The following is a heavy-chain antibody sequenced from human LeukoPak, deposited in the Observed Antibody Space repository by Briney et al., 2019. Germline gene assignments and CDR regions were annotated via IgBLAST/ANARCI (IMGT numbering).Heavy chain of an antibody. D-gene: IGHD3-22*01. Sequence: GGSLRLSCAASGFTVSSNYMSWVRQAPGKGLEWVSVIYSGGSTYYADSVKGRFTISRDNSKNTLYLQMNSLRAEDTAVYYCAKDLGYYDSSGYYWDYFDYWGQGTLVTVSS. CDR2: IYSGGST. CDR1: GFTVSSNY. V-gene: IGHV3-53*01. J-gene: IGHJ4*02. CDR3: AKDLGYYDSSGYYWDYFDY.